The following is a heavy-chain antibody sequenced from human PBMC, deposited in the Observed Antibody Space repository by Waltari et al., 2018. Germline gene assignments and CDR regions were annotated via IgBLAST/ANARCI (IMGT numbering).Heavy chain of an antibody. J-gene: IGHJ6*03. Sequence: QVQLQQWGAGLLKPSETLSLTCAVYGGSFSGYYWSWIRKPPGKGLEWIGEINHSGSTNYNPSLKSRVTISVDTSKNQFSLKLSSVTAADTAVYYCARGPRLRYYGSGRASYYMDVWGKGTTVTVSS. CDR3: ARGPRLRYYGSGRASYYMDV. V-gene: IGHV4-34*01. CDR1: GGSFSGYY. D-gene: IGHD3-10*01. CDR2: INHSGST.